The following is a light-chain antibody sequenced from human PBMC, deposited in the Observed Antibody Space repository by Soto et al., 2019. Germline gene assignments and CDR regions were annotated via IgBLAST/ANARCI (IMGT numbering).Light chain of an antibody. J-gene: IGKJ2*02. CDR1: KSTSAN. V-gene: IGKV3-15*01. CDR2: GAS. Sequence: EKLITQSPPTLSFSPGKEPPLSCRASKSTSANLAWYQQKPGQAPRLLIYGASTRATGIPARFSGSGSGTEFTLTISSLQSEDFAVYYCQLYNNWPRGTFGQGTKLEIK. CDR3: QLYNNWPRGT.